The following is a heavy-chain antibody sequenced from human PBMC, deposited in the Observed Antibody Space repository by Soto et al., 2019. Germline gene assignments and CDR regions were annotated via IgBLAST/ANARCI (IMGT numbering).Heavy chain of an antibody. Sequence: GGSLRLSCSASGFTFSSYAMSWVRQAPGKGLEWVSAISGSGGSTYYADSVKGRFTISRDNSKNTLYLQMNSLRAEDTAVYYCAAMWGYSYGFPVLNGMDVWGQGNTVTVSS. J-gene: IGHJ6*02. CDR1: GFTFSSYA. CDR2: ISGSGGST. D-gene: IGHD5-18*01. CDR3: AAMWGYSYGFPVLNGMDV. V-gene: IGHV3-23*01.